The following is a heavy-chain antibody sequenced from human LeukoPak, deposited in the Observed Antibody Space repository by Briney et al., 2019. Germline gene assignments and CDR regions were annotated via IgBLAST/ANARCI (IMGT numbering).Heavy chain of an antibody. CDR2: RYYSASA. CDR1: GFSISDGRYY. J-gene: IGHJ3*02. CDR3: AAPYCSGISCLDVFNI. V-gene: IGHV4-31*03. D-gene: IGHD2-2*01. Sequence: SQTPSLTCNISGFSISDGRYYWAWIHQRPGKGLEWLGYRYYSASAKYTPSLKSRLTISIDTPENQFSLHLNSVTAADTAMYYCAAPYCSGISCLDVFNIWGQGRMVTVSS.